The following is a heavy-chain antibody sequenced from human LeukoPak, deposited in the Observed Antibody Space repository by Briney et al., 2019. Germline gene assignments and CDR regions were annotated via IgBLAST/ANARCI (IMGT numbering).Heavy chain of an antibody. V-gene: IGHV3-23*01. CDR1: GFTFSSSA. D-gene: IGHD5-24*01. CDR2: ISGSGSGGST. J-gene: IGHJ4*02. Sequence: GGSLRLSCAASGFTFSSSAMSWVRQAPGKGLEWVSNISGSGSGGSTYYADSVKGRFTISRDNSKNTLYLQMNSLRAEDTAVYYCAKSSYNRFDYWGQGTLVTVSS. CDR3: AKSSYNRFDY.